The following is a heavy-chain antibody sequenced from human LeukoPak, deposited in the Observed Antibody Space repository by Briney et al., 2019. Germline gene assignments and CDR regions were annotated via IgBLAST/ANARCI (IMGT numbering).Heavy chain of an antibody. CDR1: GFTSNSYA. CDR3: ANGWGGYYADS. V-gene: IGHV3-23*01. D-gene: IGHD3-3*01. J-gene: IGHJ4*02. Sequence: GGSLRLSCAVSGFTSNSYAMTWVRQAPGKGLEWVSGISSSGGNTSYADFVRGRFTMSRDNSQNTVYLQMNSLSAEDTALYYCANGWGGYYADSWGQGTLVTVSS. CDR2: ISSSGGNT.